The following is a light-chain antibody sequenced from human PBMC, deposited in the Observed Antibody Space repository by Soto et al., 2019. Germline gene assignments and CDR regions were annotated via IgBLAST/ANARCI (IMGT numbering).Light chain of an antibody. J-gene: IGLJ3*02. CDR2: EVS. V-gene: IGLV2-14*01. CDR1: SSDIGSYDH. Sequence: QSALTQPASVSGSPGQSITISCSGTSSDIGSYDHVAWYQQFPGKSPKLMIYEVSNRPSGVSNRFSGSKSGNTASLTISGLQAEDEADYYCSSYTSSNTLAVFGGGTQLTVL. CDR3: SSYTSSNTLAV.